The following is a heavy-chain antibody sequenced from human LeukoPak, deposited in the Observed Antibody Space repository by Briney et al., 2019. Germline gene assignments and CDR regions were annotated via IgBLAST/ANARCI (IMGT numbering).Heavy chain of an antibody. CDR3: ARGCGDSCTWGY. J-gene: IGHJ1*01. Sequence: GGSLRLSCAASGFTFSIDPMSCGRQAPGKGRGCVSLIMGGGDLIEYTDSVRGGFIISRDISKKTLWLKKNTLRAENTPLYYFARGCGDSCTWGYWGQGSVVTVSS. D-gene: IGHD1-26*01. CDR1: GFTFSIDP. V-gene: IGHV3-23*01. CDR2: IMGGGDLI.